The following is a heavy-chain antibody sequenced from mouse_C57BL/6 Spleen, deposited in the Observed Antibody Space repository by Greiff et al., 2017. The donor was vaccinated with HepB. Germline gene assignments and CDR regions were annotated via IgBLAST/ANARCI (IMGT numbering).Heavy chain of an antibody. CDR2: IRLKSDNYAT. J-gene: IGHJ3*01. Sequence: EVKLVESGGGLVQPGGSMKLSCVASGFTFSNYWMNWVRQSPEKGLEWVAQIRLKSDNYATHYAESVKGRFTISRDDSKSSVYLQMNNLRAEDTGIYYCTASNPYYGSSYGAYWGQGTLVTVSA. D-gene: IGHD1-1*01. CDR3: TASNPYYGSSYGAY. V-gene: IGHV6-3*01. CDR1: GFTFSNYW.